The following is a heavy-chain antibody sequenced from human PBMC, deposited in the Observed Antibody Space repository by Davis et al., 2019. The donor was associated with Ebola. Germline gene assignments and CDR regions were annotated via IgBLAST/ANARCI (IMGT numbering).Heavy chain of an antibody. D-gene: IGHD3-3*01. V-gene: IGHV3-23*01. CDR3: AKVSDYDFWSGYYGGYY. CDR2: ISGSGGST. CDR1: GFTFSSYA. J-gene: IGHJ4*02. Sequence: GESLKISCAASGFTFSSYAMSWVRQAPGKGLEWVSAISGSGGSTYYADSVKGRFTISRDNSKNTLYLQMNSLRAEDTAVYYCAKVSDYDFWSGYYGGYYWGQGTLVTVSS.